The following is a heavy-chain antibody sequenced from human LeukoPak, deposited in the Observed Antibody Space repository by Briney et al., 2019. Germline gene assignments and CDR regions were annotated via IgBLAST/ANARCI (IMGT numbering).Heavy chain of an antibody. CDR2: SNHSGST. V-gene: IGHV4-34*01. D-gene: IGHD3-16*01. CDR3: ASDVITFGGVMNAFNL. Sequence: SETLSLTCAVHGGSFSGDYWSWISQSPGKGLEWLGESNHSGSTYYNPSLKSRITISLDTSKNEFSLKLSSVTAADTAVYYCASDVITFGGVMNAFNLWGQGTMVTVSS. CDR1: GGSFSGDY. J-gene: IGHJ3*01.